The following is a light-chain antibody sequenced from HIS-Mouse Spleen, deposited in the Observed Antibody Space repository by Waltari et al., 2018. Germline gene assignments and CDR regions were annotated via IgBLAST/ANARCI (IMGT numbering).Light chain of an antibody. J-gene: IGLJ2*01. CDR1: SSDVGGYNS. CDR3: SSYTSSSTLV. Sequence: QSALTQPASVSGTPGQSIPTSCTGTSSDVGGYNSVSWYQQHPGKAPKLMIYDVSNRPSGVSKRFSGSKSGNTASLTISGLQAEDEADYYCSSYTSSSTLVFGGGTKLTVL. CDR2: DVS. V-gene: IGLV2-14*03.